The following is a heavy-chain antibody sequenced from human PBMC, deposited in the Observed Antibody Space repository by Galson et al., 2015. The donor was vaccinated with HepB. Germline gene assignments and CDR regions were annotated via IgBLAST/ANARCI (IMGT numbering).Heavy chain of an antibody. CDR2: VSYDGTYK. D-gene: IGHD1-26*01. CDR1: GFTFTTYA. Sequence: SLRLSCAASGFTFTTYAMHWVRQAPGKGLEWVASVSYDGTYKYYVDSVKGRFTISRDNSKNTLYLQMNSLRTGDTAVYYCAREGVVGSSVHIFDHWGPGTLVTVSS. J-gene: IGHJ4*02. V-gene: IGHV3-30*04. CDR3: AREGVVGSSVHIFDH.